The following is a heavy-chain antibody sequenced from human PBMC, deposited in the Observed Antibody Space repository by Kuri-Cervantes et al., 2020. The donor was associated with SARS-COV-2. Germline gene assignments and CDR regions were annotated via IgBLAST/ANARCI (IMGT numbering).Heavy chain of an antibody. D-gene: IGHD3-3*01. Sequence: ASVKVPCKASGYTFTSYGISWVRQAPGQGLEWMGWISAYNGNTNYAQKLQGRVTMTTDTSTSTAYMELRSLRSDDTAVYYCARDQKLVSYPEWLLYDYWGQGTLVTVSS. CDR3: ARDQKLVSYPEWLLYDY. J-gene: IGHJ4*02. CDR1: GYTFTSYG. CDR2: ISAYNGNT. V-gene: IGHV1-18*01.